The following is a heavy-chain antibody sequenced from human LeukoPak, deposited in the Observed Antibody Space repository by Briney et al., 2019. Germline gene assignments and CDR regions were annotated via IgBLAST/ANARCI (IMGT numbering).Heavy chain of an antibody. Sequence: GGSLRLSCAASGFAFDDYAMHWVRQAPGKGLEWVSLISGDGGSTYYADSVKGRFTISRDNSKNSLYLQMNSLRTEDTALYYCAKGGRGYSYGPWGNDAFDIWGQGTMVTVSS. J-gene: IGHJ3*02. CDR3: AKGGRGYSYGPWGNDAFDI. V-gene: IGHV3-43*02. CDR2: ISGDGGST. D-gene: IGHD5-18*01. CDR1: GFAFDDYA.